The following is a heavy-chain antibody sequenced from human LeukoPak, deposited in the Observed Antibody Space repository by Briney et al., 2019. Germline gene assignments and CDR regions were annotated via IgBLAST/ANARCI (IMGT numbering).Heavy chain of an antibody. Sequence: SETLSLTCTVSGGSISSYYWSWIRQPPGKGLEWIGYIYYSGSTYYNPSLKSRVTISVDTSKNQFSLKLSSVTAADTAVYYCARGQGASLFDYWGQGTLVTVSS. J-gene: IGHJ4*02. V-gene: IGHV4-59*08. D-gene: IGHD5-12*01. CDR1: GGSISSYY. CDR2: IYYSGST. CDR3: ARGQGASLFDY.